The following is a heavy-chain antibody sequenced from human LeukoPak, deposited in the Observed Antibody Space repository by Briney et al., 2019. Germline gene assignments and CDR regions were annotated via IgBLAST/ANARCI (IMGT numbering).Heavy chain of an antibody. CDR3: ARVDYCGSGSYSLGDY. CDR2: ISAYNGNT. CDR1: GYTFTSYG. J-gene: IGHJ4*02. D-gene: IGHD3-10*01. Sequence: ASVKVSCKASGYTFTSYGISWVRQAPGRGLEWMGWISAYNGNTNYAQKLQGRVTMTTDTSTSTAYMELRSLRSDDTAVYYCARVDYCGSGSYSLGDYWGQGTLVTVSS. V-gene: IGHV1-18*04.